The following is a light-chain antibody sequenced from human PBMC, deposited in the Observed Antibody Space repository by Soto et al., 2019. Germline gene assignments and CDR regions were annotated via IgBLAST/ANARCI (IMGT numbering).Light chain of an antibody. CDR3: SSYTSTNTLV. Sequence: QSVLTQPASVSGSPGQSITISCTGTSSDVGDYNYVSWYQQHPGKAPKLIIYGVSNRPSGISNRFSGSKSGNTASLTISGLQAEDEADYYCSSYTSTNTLVFGGGTKVTV. V-gene: IGLV2-14*01. CDR1: SSDVGDYNY. CDR2: GVS. J-gene: IGLJ2*01.